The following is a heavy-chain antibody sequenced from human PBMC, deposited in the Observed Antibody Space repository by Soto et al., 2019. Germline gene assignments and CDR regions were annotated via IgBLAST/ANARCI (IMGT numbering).Heavy chain of an antibody. CDR1: GFTFSSYA. V-gene: IGHV3-23*01. CDR3: AKSRRLYYYYGMDV. Sequence: EVQLLESGGGLVQPGGSLRLSCAASGFTFSSYAMSWVRQAPGKGLEWVSAISGSGGSTYYADSVKGRFTISRDKSKNTLYLQMNSLRAEDTAVYYCAKSRRLYYYYGMDVWGQGTTVTVSS. CDR2: ISGSGGST. J-gene: IGHJ6*02. D-gene: IGHD3-22*01.